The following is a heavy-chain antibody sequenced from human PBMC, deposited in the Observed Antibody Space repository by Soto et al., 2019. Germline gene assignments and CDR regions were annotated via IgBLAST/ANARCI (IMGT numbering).Heavy chain of an antibody. CDR1: GGSISSSSYY. J-gene: IGHJ4*02. V-gene: IGHV4-39*01. CDR3: ARRPRMVRGVIAYTFDY. Sequence: SETLSLTCTVSGGSISSSSYYWGWIRQPPGKGLEWIGSIYYSGSTYYNPSLKSRVTISVDTSKNQFSLKLSSVTAADTAVYYCARRPRMVRGVIAYTFDYWGQGTLVTVSS. D-gene: IGHD3-10*01. CDR2: IYYSGST.